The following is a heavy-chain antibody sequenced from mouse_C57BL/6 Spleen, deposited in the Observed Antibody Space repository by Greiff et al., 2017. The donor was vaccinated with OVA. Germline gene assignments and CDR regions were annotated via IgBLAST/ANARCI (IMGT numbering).Heavy chain of an antibody. CDR2: IWTGGGT. CDR1: GFSLTSYA. J-gene: IGHJ4*01. CDR3: ARKGFYDGYSYAMDY. V-gene: IGHV2-9-1*01. Sequence: QVQLQQSGPGLVAPSQSLSITCTVSGFSLTSYAISWVRQPPGKGLEWLGVIWTGGGTNYTSALKSRLSISKDNSKSQVFLKMNSLQTDDTARYYCARKGFYDGYSYAMDYWGQGTSVTVSS. D-gene: IGHD2-3*01.